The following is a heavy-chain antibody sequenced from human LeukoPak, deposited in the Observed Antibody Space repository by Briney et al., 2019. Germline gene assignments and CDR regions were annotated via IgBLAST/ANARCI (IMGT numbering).Heavy chain of an antibody. J-gene: IGHJ4*02. V-gene: IGHV1-8*03. CDR1: GYSLTSYD. CDR3: ARGEYYGSGSWGY. Sequence: GASVKASCKASGYSLTSYDINWVRQATGQGLEWMGWLNPNSGYTGYAQKFQGRVTFTRKTSINTAYMELSSLRSEDTAVYFCARGEYYGSGSWGYWGQGTLVTVSS. D-gene: IGHD3-10*01. CDR2: LNPNSGYT.